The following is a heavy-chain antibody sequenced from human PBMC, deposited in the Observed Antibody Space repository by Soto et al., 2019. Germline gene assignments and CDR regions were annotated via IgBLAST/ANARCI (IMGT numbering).Heavy chain of an antibody. D-gene: IGHD3-10*01. CDR3: ARAPGTYYYSMDV. CDR2: TYTDATT. Sequence: GGSLRLSCAASGFTFGSHYMSWVRQAPGKGLEWVSTTYTDATTSYANSVKGRFTISRDNSKNTLFLQMVSLTAEDTAVYYCARAPGTYYYSMDVWGQGTTVTVSS. V-gene: IGHV3-53*01. J-gene: IGHJ6*02. CDR1: GFTFGSHY.